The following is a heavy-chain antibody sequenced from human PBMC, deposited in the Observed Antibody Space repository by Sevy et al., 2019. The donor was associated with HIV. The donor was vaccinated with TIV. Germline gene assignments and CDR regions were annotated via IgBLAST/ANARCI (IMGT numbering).Heavy chain of an antibody. CDR2: INPNSGGT. CDR3: ARGSLELELQDY. D-gene: IGHD1-7*01. CDR1: GYTFTGYY. Sequence: ASVKVSCKASGYTFTGYYMHWVRQAPGQGLEWMGRINPNSGGTNYAQKFQGRVTMTRDTSISTAYMELSRLGSDDTAVYYCARGSLELELQDYWGQGTLVTVSS. V-gene: IGHV1-2*06. J-gene: IGHJ4*02.